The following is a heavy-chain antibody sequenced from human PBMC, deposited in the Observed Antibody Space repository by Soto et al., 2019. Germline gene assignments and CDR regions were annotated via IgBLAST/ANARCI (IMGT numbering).Heavy chain of an antibody. CDR3: VGDDSDDASGFDI. CDR2: IPSDGTHK. Sequence: QVQLVESGGGVVQPGRSLRLSCAASGFTFSTYTMHWVRQAPGKGLEWVAVIPSDGTHKFYEDYVKGRFTISRDNSKNTLFLQKDSLRGEDTAVYYCVGDDSDDASGFDIWGQGTVVSVSS. CDR1: GFTFSTYT. V-gene: IGHV3-33*01. J-gene: IGHJ3*02. D-gene: IGHD1-26*01.